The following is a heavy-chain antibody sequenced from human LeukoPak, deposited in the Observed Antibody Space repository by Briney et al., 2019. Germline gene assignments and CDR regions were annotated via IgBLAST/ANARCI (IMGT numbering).Heavy chain of an antibody. CDR3: ARDPGLPIGSSWYDY. J-gene: IGHJ4*02. CDR1: GFTFTSSA. V-gene: IGHV1-58*01. Sequence: ASVKVSCKASGFTFTSSAVQWVRQARGQRLEWIGWIVVGSGNTNYAQKFQERVTITRDMSTSTAYMELSSLRSDDTAVYYCARDPGLPIGSSWYDYWGQGTLVTVSS. CDR2: IVVGSGNT. D-gene: IGHD6-13*01.